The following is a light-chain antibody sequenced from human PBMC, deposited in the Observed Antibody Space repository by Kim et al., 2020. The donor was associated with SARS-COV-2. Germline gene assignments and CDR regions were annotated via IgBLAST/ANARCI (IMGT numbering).Light chain of an antibody. CDR3: AAWDDSLSGAV. CDR2: RNN. V-gene: IGLV1-47*01. J-gene: IGLJ7*01. Sequence: QSVLTQPPSASGTPGQRVTISCSGSSSNIGSNYVYWYQQLPGTAPKLLIYRNNQRPSGVPDRFSGSKSGTSASLAISGLRSEDEAAYYCAAWDDSLSGAVFGGGTQLTVL. CDR1: SSNIGSNY.